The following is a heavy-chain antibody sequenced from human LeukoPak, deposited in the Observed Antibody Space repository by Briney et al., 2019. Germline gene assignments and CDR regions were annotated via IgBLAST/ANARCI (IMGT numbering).Heavy chain of an antibody. D-gene: IGHD3-3*01. J-gene: IGHJ4*02. V-gene: IGHV4-34*01. Sequence: SETLSPTCAVYGGSFSGYYWSWIRQPPGKGLEWIGEINHSGSTNYNPSLKSRVTISVDTSKNQFSLKLSSVTAADTAVYYCARGLAGGRITIFGVVIREVGFDYWGQGTLVTVSS. CDR1: GGSFSGYY. CDR2: INHSGST. CDR3: ARGLAGGRITIFGVVIREVGFDY.